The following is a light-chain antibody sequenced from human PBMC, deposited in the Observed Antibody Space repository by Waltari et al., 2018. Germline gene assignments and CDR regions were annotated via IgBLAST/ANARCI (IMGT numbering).Light chain of an antibody. CDR1: SGHSTNV. CDR2: VNSDGSH. J-gene: IGLJ3*02. Sequence: QLVLTQSPSASDSLGASVKFTCTLSSGHSTNVIAWLQKRPEKGPRFVMKVNSDGSHSKGDEIPDRFSGSSSGAERYLTISSLQSEDEADYYCQTGGHGTWVFGGGTKLTVL. CDR3: QTGGHGTWV. V-gene: IGLV4-69*01.